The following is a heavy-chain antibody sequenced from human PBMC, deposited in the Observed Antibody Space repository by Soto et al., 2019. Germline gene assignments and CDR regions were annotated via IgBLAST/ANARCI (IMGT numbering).Heavy chain of an antibody. CDR2: MSGSGDST. Sequence: EVHLLESGGGLVKPGGSLRLSCAASGFTYSSYAMSWMRQAPGKGLEWVSTMSGSGDSTYYGDSVQGRFTISRDNSKNTLYLQMNSLRAEDTAVYYCARVFYDSSGYFPNWGQGTLVTVSS. V-gene: IGHV3-23*01. CDR3: ARVFYDSSGYFPN. CDR1: GFTYSSYA. J-gene: IGHJ4*02. D-gene: IGHD3-22*01.